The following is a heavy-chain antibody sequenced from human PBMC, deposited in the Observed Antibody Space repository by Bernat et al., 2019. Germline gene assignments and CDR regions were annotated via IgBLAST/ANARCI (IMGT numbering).Heavy chain of an antibody. CDR3: ARALSGSYAYPFAYYFDY. J-gene: IGHJ4*02. D-gene: IGHD1-26*01. CDR1: GYTFTSYY. CDR2: IIPIFGTA. Sequence: QVQLVQSGAEVKKPGASVKVSCKASGYTFTSYYMHWVRQAPGQGLEWMGGIIPIFGTANYAQKFQGRVTITADESTSTAYMELSSLRSEDTAVYYCARALSGSYAYPFAYYFDYWGQGTLVAVSS. V-gene: IGHV1-69*01.